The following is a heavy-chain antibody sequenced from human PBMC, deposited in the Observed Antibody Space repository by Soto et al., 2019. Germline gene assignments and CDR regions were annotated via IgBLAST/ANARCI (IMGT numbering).Heavy chain of an antibody. CDR2: ISSGASTI. D-gene: IGHD3-22*01. CDR1: GFIFNDYY. Sequence: PGGSLRLSCAASGFIFNDYYMSWIRQAPGKGLEWVAYISSGASTISYADSVKGRFTISRDNTKNLLYLQMNSLRAEDTAVYYCARDLKAVVKHSHYNHYGLDVWGQGTTVTVSS. V-gene: IGHV3-11*01. J-gene: IGHJ6*02. CDR3: ARDLKAVVKHSHYNHYGLDV.